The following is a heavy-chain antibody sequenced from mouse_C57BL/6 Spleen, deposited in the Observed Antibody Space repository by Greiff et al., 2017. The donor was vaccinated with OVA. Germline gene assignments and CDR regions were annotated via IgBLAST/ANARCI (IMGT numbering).Heavy chain of an antibody. D-gene: IGHD2-4*01. CDR2: IDPSDSYT. CDR3: ARSPYDYDVAY. CDR1: GYTFTSYW. V-gene: IGHV1-59*01. Sequence: QVQLKQPGAELVRPGTSVKLSCKASGYTFTSYWMHWVKQRPGQGLEWIGVIDPSDSYTNYNQKFKGKATLTVDTSSSTAYMQLSSLTSEDSAVYYCARSPYDYDVAYWGQGTLVTVSA. J-gene: IGHJ3*01.